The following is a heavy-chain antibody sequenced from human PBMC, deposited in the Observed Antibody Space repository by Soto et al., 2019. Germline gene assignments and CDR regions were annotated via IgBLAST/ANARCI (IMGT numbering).Heavy chain of an antibody. V-gene: IGHV4-61*01. CDR3: ARAVGDCSSTSCSAVFLFDP. CDR2: IYYSGST. CDR1: GGSVSSGSYY. J-gene: IGHJ5*02. D-gene: IGHD2-2*01. Sequence: SETLSLTCTVSGGSVSSGSYYWSWIRQPPGKGLEWIGYIYYSGSTNYNPSLKSRVTISVDTSKNQFSLKLSPVTAADTAVYYCARAVGDCSSTSCSAVFLFDPWGQGTLVTVSS.